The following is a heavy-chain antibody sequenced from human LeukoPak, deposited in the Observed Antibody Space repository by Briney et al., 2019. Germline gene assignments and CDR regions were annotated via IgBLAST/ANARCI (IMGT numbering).Heavy chain of an antibody. CDR2: ISAYNGNT. D-gene: IGHD5-18*01. Sequence: ASVKVSCKASGYTFTSYGIGWERQAPGQGLEWMGWISAYNGNTNYAQKLQGRVTMTTDTSTSTAYMELRSLRSDDPAVYHCARDPGSETWIQLWSIDYWGQGPLVTVTS. CDR1: GYTFTSYG. J-gene: IGHJ4*02. V-gene: IGHV1-18*01. CDR3: ARDPGSETWIQLWSIDY.